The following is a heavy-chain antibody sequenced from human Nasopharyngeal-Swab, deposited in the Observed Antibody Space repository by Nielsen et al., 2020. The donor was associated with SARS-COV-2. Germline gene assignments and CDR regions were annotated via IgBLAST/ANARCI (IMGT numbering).Heavy chain of an antibody. D-gene: IGHD4-17*01. CDR2: ISWNSGSI. CDR1: GFTFDDYA. CDR3: AKDIMVYGDYVGAFDI. Sequence: LRLSCAASGFTFDDYAMHWVRQAPGKGLEWVSGISWNSGSIGYADSVKGRFTISRDNAKNSLYLQMNSLRAEDTALYYCAKDIMVYGDYVGAFDIWGQGTMVTVSS. J-gene: IGHJ3*02. V-gene: IGHV3-9*01.